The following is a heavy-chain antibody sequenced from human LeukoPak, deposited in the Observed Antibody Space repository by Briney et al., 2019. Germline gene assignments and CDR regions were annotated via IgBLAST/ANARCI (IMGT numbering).Heavy chain of an antibody. Sequence: GASVKVSCKASGYTFTGYYMHWVRQAPGQGLEWMGWINPNSGGTNYAQKFQGRVTMTRDTSISTAYMELSRLRSDDTAVYYCARVARNDYGGNSGSDYWGQGTLVTVSS. D-gene: IGHD4-23*01. V-gene: IGHV1-2*02. J-gene: IGHJ4*02. CDR1: GYTFTGYY. CDR2: INPNSGGT. CDR3: ARVARNDYGGNSGSDY.